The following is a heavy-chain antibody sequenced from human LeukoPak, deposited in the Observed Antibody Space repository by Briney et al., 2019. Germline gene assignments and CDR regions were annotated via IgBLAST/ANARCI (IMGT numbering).Heavy chain of an antibody. CDR1: GYSISSGYH. D-gene: IGHD2/OR15-2a*01. CDR2: IHHTGST. V-gene: IGHV4-38-2*01. CDR3: AEYGFTFDV. J-gene: IGHJ3*01. Sequence: SETLSLTCAVSGYSISSGYHWGWIRQPPGKGLEWIGSIHHTGSTYYNPSLKSRVIMSIDTSKNQFSLRMTSVTAADTAVYYCAEYGFTFDVWGQGTMVTVSS.